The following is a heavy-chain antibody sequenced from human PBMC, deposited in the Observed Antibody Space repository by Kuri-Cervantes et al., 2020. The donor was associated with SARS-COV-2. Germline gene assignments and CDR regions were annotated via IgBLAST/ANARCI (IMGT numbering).Heavy chain of an antibody. D-gene: IGHD6-19*01. CDR2: ISYDGSNK. Sequence: GESLKISCAASGFTFSSYAMHWVRQAPGKGLEWVAVISYDGSNKYYADSVKGRFTISRDNSKNTLYLQMNSLRAEDTAVYYCAKDRSSGWHLNWFDPWGQGTLVTVSS. J-gene: IGHJ5*02. V-gene: IGHV3-30*04. CDR3: AKDRSSGWHLNWFDP. CDR1: GFTFSSYA.